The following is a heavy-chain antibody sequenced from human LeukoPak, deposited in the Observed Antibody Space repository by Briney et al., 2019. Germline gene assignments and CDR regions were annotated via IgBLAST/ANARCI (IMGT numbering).Heavy chain of an antibody. J-gene: IGHJ3*02. D-gene: IGHD1-26*01. V-gene: IGHV1-69*06. Sequence: GASVKVSCKASGCTFSSYAISWVRQAPGQGLEWMGGIIPIFGTTNYAQRFQGRVTITADKSTSTAYMELSSLRSEDTAVYYCARDRSLAGAGGYAFDIWGQGTMVTVSS. CDR3: ARDRSLAGAGGYAFDI. CDR2: IIPIFGTT. CDR1: GCTFSSYA.